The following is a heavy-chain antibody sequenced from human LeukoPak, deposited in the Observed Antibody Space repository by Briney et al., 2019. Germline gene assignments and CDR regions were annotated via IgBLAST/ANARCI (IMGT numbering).Heavy chain of an antibody. V-gene: IGHV1-8*01. J-gene: IGHJ1*01. CDR3: ARGPPTAQYFQH. D-gene: IGHD1-1*01. Sequence: AASVKVSCKASGYTFTSYDINWVRQATGQGLEWMGWMNPNSGNTGYAQKFQGRVTMTRNTSISTAYMELSSLRSEDTAVYYCARGPPTAQYFQHWGQGTLVTVSS. CDR2: MNPNSGNT. CDR1: GYTFTSYD.